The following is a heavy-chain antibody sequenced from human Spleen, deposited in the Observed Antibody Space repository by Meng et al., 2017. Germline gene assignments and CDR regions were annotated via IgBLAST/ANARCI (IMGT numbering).Heavy chain of an antibody. V-gene: IGHV3-30*04. CDR3: ARDEAGGPHEPS. CDR2: ISYDGSNK. J-gene: IGHJ5*02. CDR1: GFTFSSYA. D-gene: IGHD1-14*01. Sequence: GESLKISCAASGFTFSSYAMHWVRQAPGKGLEWVAVISYDGSNKYYADSVKGRFTISRDNAKNSLYLQMNSLRAEDTALYYCARDEAGGPHEPSWGQGTLVTVSS.